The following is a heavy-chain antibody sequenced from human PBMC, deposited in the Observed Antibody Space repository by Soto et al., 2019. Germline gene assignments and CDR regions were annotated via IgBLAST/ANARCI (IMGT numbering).Heavy chain of an antibody. V-gene: IGHV3-30*18. Sequence: QVQLVESGGGVVQPGRSLRLSCAASGFTFSSYGMHWVRQAPGKGLEWVAVISYDGSNKYYADSVKGRFTISRDNSKNTLYLQVNSLRAEDTAVYYCAKPTTVHLDAFDIWGQGTMVTVSS. J-gene: IGHJ3*02. CDR3: AKPTTVHLDAFDI. D-gene: IGHD4-17*01. CDR2: ISYDGSNK. CDR1: GFTFSSYG.